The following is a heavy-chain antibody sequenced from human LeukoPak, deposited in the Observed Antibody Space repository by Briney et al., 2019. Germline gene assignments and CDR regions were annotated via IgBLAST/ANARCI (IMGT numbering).Heavy chain of an antibody. CDR2: ISYDGSNK. D-gene: IGHD6-19*01. CDR1: GFTFSSYA. J-gene: IGHJ3*02. CDR3: ARDILRHSGGWFSLFDI. Sequence: HPGGSLRLSCAASGFTFSSYAMHWVRQAPGKGLEWVAVISYDGSNKDYADSVKGRFTISRDNSKNTLYLQMNSLRAEDTAVYYCARDILRHSGGWFSLFDIWGQGTMVTVSS. V-gene: IGHV3-30-3*01.